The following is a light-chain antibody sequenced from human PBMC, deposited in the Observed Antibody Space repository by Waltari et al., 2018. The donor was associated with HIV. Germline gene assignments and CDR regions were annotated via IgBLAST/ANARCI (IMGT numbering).Light chain of an antibody. Sequence: DIVMTQSPDSLAVSLGERATINCKSSQSVLYSHNNKNYLAWYQQKPGQPAKLLIYWASTRESGVPERFSGSGSQTDFTLSISSLQAEDAAVYYCQQYHSVPHTFGQGTKVEIK. V-gene: IGKV4-1*01. J-gene: IGKJ2*01. CDR3: QQYHSVPHT. CDR1: QSVLYSHNNKNY. CDR2: WAS.